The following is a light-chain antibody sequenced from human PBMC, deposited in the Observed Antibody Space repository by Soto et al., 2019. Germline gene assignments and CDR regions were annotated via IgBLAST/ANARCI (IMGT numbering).Light chain of an antibody. CDR1: SSDVGGYNY. CDR2: EVN. J-gene: IGLJ1*01. Sequence: QSALAQPPSPSASTVQSVAISCTGTSSDVGGYNYVSWYQQHPRKAPKLMIYEVNKRPSGVPDRFSGSKSGNTASLTVSGLQDEDEADYSCSSYAGSSNVFGTGTKLTVL. V-gene: IGLV2-8*01. CDR3: SSYAGSSNV.